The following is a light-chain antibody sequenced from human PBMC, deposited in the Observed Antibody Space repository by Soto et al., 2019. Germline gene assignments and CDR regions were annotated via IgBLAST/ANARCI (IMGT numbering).Light chain of an antibody. CDR2: GVT. J-gene: IGLJ1*01. CDR1: SSDVGAYYS. CDR3: SSYTSGSSHYV. Sequence: QSVRAQPASVSGYPGQAITISCSGTSSDVGAYYSVSWYQHHPGKAPKLIIYGVTNRPSGVSNRFSGSKSGNTASLTISGLQAEDETDYHCSSYTSGSSHYVFGTGTKVTVL. V-gene: IGLV2-14*01.